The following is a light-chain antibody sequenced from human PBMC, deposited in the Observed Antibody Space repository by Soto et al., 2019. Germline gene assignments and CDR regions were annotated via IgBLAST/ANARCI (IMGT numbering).Light chain of an antibody. CDR2: GAS. CDR1: QSVSSSY. CDR3: QQHETLIT. V-gene: IGKV3-20*01. Sequence: EIVLTQSPGTLSLSPGERATLSCRASQSVSSSYLAWYQQKPGQAPRLLIHGASSRATGIPDRFSGSGSGTDFTLTISRLEPEDFAVYYCQQHETLITFGQGTRLEI. J-gene: IGKJ5*01.